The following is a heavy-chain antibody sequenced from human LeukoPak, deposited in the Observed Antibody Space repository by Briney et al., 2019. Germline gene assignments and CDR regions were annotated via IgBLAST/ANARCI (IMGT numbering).Heavy chain of an antibody. J-gene: IGHJ4*02. CDR1: GFTVSVNY. CDR2: ISSSGFST. V-gene: IGHV3-11*01. Sequence: GGSLRLSCEASGFTVSVNYVSWVRQAPGKGLEWVSYISSSGFSTYYAGSVKGRFTISRDNARNSLYLQMNSLAPEDTALYYCARGKRRFDYWGQGTLVSVSS. CDR3: ARGKRRFDY.